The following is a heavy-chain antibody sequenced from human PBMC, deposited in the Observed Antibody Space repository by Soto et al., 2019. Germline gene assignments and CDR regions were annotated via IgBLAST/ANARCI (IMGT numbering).Heavy chain of an antibody. J-gene: IGHJ6*02. Sequence: QVQVVESGGGVVQPGTSLRLSCGVSGFSLSRYSMHWVRQAPGKGLEWVALISSDGSAKYYADSVKGRFTISRDDSLYWQMTSLRAEDTAVYYCARDGYCSGGSCLDGMDVWGQGTTVTFSS. D-gene: IGHD2-15*01. CDR1: GFSLSRYS. V-gene: IGHV3-30-3*01. CDR3: ARDGYCSGGSCLDGMDV. CDR2: ISSDGSAK.